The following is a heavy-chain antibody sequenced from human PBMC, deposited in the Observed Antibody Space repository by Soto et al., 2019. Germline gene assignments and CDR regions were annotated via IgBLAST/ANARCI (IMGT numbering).Heavy chain of an antibody. Sequence: SETLSLTCTVSGASISTHPWSWIRQSAGKGLEWIGHMHTNGIANYIPSLKSRITMSVDTANSQFFLNLKFVTAADTAVYFCAKDQSGVADIWGQGTMVTVSS. CDR3: AKDQSGVADI. J-gene: IGHJ3*02. D-gene: IGHD7-27*01. CDR2: MHTNGIA. CDR1: GASISTHP. V-gene: IGHV4-4*07.